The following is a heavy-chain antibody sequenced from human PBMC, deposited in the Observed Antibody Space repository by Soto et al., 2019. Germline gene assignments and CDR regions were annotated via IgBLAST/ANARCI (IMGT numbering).Heavy chain of an antibody. CDR1: GFTFSSYD. Sequence: EVQLVESGGDLVQPGGSLRLSCAASGFTFSSYDFHWVRQATGKGLEWVSGIGTAGDTYYAGSVKGRFIMSRENGKNSLYLQMNSRRAGDTAVYYCTRGADGFDYWGQGPLVTVSS. CDR3: TRGADGFDY. J-gene: IGHJ4*02. CDR2: IGTAGDT. D-gene: IGHD3-16*01. V-gene: IGHV3-13*01.